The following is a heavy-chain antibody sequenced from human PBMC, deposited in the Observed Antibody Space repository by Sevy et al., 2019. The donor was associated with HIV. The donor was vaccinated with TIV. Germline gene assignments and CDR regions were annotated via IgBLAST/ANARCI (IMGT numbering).Heavy chain of an antibody. CDR3: ARDRYAGPNMSYLDY. D-gene: IGHD2-8*01. CDR2: ISYDGSDK. CDR1: GFTFSSYT. Sequence: GGSLRLSCAASGFTFSSYTMHWVRQAPGKGLEWVALISYDGSDKSYGDSVKGRFTISRDKSKNTLYMQMNSLTPGDTAVYYCARDRYAGPNMSYLDYWAQGTLVTVSS. V-gene: IGHV3-30*04. J-gene: IGHJ4*02.